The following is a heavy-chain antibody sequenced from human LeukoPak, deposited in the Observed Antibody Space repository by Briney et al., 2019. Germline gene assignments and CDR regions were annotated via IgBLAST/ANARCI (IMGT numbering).Heavy chain of an antibody. CDR3: ARESYCSGGSCYSGRAFDI. D-gene: IGHD2-15*01. CDR2: ISSSGSTI. Sequence: GGSLRLSCAVSGFPFTTYNMNWVRQAPGKGLEWVSYISSSGSTIYYADSVKGRFTISRDNAKNSLYLQMNSLRAEDTAVYYCARESYCSGGSCYSGRAFDIWGQGTMVTVSS. CDR1: GFPFTTYN. J-gene: IGHJ3*02. V-gene: IGHV3-48*04.